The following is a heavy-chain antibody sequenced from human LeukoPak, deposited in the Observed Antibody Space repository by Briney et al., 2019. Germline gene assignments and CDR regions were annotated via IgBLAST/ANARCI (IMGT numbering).Heavy chain of an antibody. V-gene: IGHV4-39*01. CDR2: IYRSGTT. Sequence: PSETLSLTCIVSGGSISSTTYYWGWIRQPPGKGLEWIGSIYRSGTTYYNPSLRIRITISVDTSKNQFSLNLNSVTAADTAVYYCARHAYYYDTSGYHYYFDYWGQGTLVTVSS. J-gene: IGHJ4*02. CDR3: ARHAYYYDTSGYHYYFDY. D-gene: IGHD3-22*01. CDR1: GGSISSTTYY.